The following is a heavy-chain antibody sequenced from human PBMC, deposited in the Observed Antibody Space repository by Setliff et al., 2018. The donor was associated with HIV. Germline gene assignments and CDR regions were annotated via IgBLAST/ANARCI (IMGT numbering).Heavy chain of an antibody. V-gene: IGHV4-39*01. CDR1: GGSISSSNFH. CDR2: TYYSGTT. J-gene: IGHJ6*03. Sequence: SETLSLTCTVSGGSISSSNFHWGWVRQPPGEGLEWIGSTYYSGTTYYNPYLRSRLTISVDRSKNQFSLNLRSVTVVDTAMYYCARGYPGIAVAGLSYYYYYYMDVWGKGTTVTVSS. D-gene: IGHD6-19*01. CDR3: ARGYPGIAVAGLSYYYYYYMDV.